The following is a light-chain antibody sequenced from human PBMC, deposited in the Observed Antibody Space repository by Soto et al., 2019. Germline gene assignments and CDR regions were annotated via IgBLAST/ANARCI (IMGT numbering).Light chain of an antibody. Sequence: DIVLTQSPGTLSLSPGDTATLSCRASRSLTKNYLNWYQQKPGQPPRLLIYGAFRRPTGVPDRFSGSGSGTDFTLTINRLEPEDFAMYYCQQYGSSIMYTFGQGTKLEIK. CDR2: GAF. J-gene: IGKJ2*01. CDR1: RSLTKNY. V-gene: IGKV3-20*01. CDR3: QQYGSSIMYT.